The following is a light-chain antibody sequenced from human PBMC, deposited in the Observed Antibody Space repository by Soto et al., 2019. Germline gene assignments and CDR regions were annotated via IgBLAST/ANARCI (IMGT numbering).Light chain of an antibody. Sequence: EIVLTQSPVTLSLSPGETLSLSCRSSQSVRRYLAWYQHKPGQAPRLLIYDASNRATGIPDRFSGSGSGTDFTLTITRLEPEDFAVYYCQQYDSSPRTFGQGTKVDIK. J-gene: IGKJ1*01. V-gene: IGKV3-20*01. CDR1: QSVRRY. CDR3: QQYDSSPRT. CDR2: DAS.